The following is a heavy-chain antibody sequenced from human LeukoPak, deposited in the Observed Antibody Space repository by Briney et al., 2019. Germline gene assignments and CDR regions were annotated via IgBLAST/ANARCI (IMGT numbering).Heavy chain of an antibody. J-gene: IGHJ5*02. Sequence: SQTLSLTCTVSGDSISSGDYYWRWIRQPPGKGLEWIGYIYYSGSTYYNPALKSQVTISVDTSKNQFSLKLSSVTAADTAVYYCARGGLYSSSWLNWFDPWGQGTLVTVSS. CDR2: IYYSGST. V-gene: IGHV4-30-4*01. CDR1: GDSISSGDYY. CDR3: ARGGLYSSSWLNWFDP. D-gene: IGHD6-13*01.